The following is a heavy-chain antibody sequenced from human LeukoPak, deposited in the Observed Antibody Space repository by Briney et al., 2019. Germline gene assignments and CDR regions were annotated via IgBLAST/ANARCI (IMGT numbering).Heavy chain of an antibody. CDR2: ISAYNGNT. V-gene: IGHV1-18*01. D-gene: IGHD6-13*01. CDR1: GYTFTSYG. J-gene: IGHJ4*02. CDR3: ARQGSSSWSGYFDY. Sequence: GASVTVSCTASGYTFTSYGISWVRQAPGQGLEWMGWISAYNGNTNYAQKLQGRVTMTTDTSTSTAYMELRSLRSDDTAVYYCARQGSSSWSGYFDYWGQGTLVTVSS.